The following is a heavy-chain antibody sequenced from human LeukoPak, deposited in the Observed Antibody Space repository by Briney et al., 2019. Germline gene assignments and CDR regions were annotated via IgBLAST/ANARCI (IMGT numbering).Heavy chain of an antibody. CDR2: VYYSGST. V-gene: IGHV4-59*05. Sequence: SETLSLTCTVSGGSISSYYWSWIRQPPGKGLEWIGSVYYSGSTYYNPSLKSRVTISVDTSKNQFSLKLSSVTAADTAVYYCASTYSGSYPRGFDYWGQGTLVTVSS. D-gene: IGHD1-26*01. CDR1: GGSISSYY. CDR3: ASTYSGSYPRGFDY. J-gene: IGHJ4*02.